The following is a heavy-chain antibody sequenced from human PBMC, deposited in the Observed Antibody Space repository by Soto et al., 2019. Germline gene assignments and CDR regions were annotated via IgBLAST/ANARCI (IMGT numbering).Heavy chain of an antibody. V-gene: IGHV1-46*01. CDR2: IHYSGATP. Sequence: AAVKVSCKASGYTFTNYYMHWVRQAPGPGLEWMGVIHYSGATPTYAQKFQGRVTMARDTSTSTVYVELSSLTSEDTAVYYCARGGPDLATIGSSEYWGKETLLNTSS. J-gene: IGHJ4*02. CDR3: ARGGPDLATIGSSEY. CDR1: GYTFTNYY. D-gene: IGHD3-16*01.